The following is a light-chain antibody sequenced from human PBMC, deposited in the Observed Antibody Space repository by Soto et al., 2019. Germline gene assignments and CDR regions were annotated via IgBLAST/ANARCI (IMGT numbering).Light chain of an antibody. Sequence: DIQMTQSPSSLSASVRDRVTITCRASQGISNYLAWYQQKPGKVPKLLIYAASTLQSGVPSRFSGSGSGTDFTLTISSLQPATYYCQKYDSAPWTFGQGTKVEIK. J-gene: IGKJ1*01. CDR2: AAS. V-gene: IGKV1-27*01. CDR1: QGISNY. CDR3: QKYDSAPWT.